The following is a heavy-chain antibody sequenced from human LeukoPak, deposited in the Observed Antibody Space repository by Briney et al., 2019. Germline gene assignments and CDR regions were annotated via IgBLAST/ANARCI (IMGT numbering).Heavy chain of an antibody. D-gene: IGHD5-18*01. CDR2: MYYSGST. Sequence: SETLSLTCTVSGDSISSYYWSWIRQPPGKGLEWIGYMYYSGSTSYNPSLKSRVTMSVDTSKNQFSLQLSSVTAADTAVYYCATIRVTAHRYWYFDLWGRGTLVIVSS. V-gene: IGHV4-59*03. J-gene: IGHJ2*01. CDR1: GDSISSYY. CDR3: ATIRVTAHRYWYFDL.